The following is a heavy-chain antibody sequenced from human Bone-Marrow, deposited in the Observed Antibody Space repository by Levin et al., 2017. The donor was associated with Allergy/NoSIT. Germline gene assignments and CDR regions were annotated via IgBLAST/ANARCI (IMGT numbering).Heavy chain of an antibody. Sequence: GESLKISCAASGFTVNSNHMSWVRQAPGKGLEWVSLIYSGGRGYYADSVRGRFTISRDNSKNTLYLQLNSLRAEDTSVYYCAIYGSGNDYSAFDIWGQGTMVTVSS. CDR3: AIYGSGNDYSAFDI. D-gene: IGHD3-10*01. J-gene: IGHJ3*02. CDR1: GFTVNSNH. CDR2: IYSGGRG. V-gene: IGHV3-53*01.